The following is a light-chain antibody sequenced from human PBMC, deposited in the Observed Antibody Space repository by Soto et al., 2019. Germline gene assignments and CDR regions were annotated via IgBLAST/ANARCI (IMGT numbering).Light chain of an antibody. CDR3: QQYGSSPRT. CDR1: QSVSNSY. J-gene: IGKJ1*01. V-gene: IGKV3-20*01. CDR2: GTS. Sequence: EIVLTQSPGTLSLSPGERATLSCRASQSVSNSYLAWYQQKPGQAPRLLMYGTSTRATGTPDRFSGSGSGTDFTLTISSLEPEDVAVYYCQQYGSSPRTFGQGTKVDIK.